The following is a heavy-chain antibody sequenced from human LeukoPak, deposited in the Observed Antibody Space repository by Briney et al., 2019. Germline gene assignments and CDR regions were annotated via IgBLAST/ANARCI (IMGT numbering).Heavy chain of an antibody. V-gene: IGHV3-21*01. D-gene: IGHD6-13*01. J-gene: IGHJ4*02. CDR1: GFTFSSYS. Sequence: PGGSLRLSCAASGFTFSSYSMNWVRQAPGKGLEWVSSISSSSSYIYYADSVKGRFTISRDNAKNSLYLQMNSLRAEDTAVYYCARTGIAAAGIDYWGQGTLATVSS. CDR2: ISSSSSYI. CDR3: ARTGIAAAGIDY.